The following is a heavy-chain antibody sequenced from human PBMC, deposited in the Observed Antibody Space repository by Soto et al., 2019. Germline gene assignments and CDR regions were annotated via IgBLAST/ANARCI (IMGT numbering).Heavy chain of an antibody. J-gene: IGHJ4*02. V-gene: IGHV1-18*01. CDR3: ARPSGYSYGFEY. Sequence: QVQLGKSGAEVKKPGASVKVSCKASCYTFTSYGISWVRQAPGQGLEWMGCISAYNGNTNYAQKLQGRVTMTPDTTTRTAYMELSSLRSDDTAVYYCARPSGYSYGFEYWGQGALVTESS. D-gene: IGHD5-18*01. CDR1: CYTFTSYG. CDR2: ISAYNGNT.